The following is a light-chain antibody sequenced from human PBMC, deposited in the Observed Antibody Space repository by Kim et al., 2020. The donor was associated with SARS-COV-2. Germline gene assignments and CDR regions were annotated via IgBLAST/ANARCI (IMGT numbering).Light chain of an antibody. J-gene: IGLJ3*02. Sequence: SYELTQPPSVSVSPGQTASITCSGDKLGDKYACWYQQKPGQSPVLVIYQDSKRPSGIPERFSGSNSGKTATLTISGTQAMDEADYYCQAWDSSLRVFGGG. CDR3: QAWDSSLRV. V-gene: IGLV3-1*01. CDR1: KLGDKY. CDR2: QDS.